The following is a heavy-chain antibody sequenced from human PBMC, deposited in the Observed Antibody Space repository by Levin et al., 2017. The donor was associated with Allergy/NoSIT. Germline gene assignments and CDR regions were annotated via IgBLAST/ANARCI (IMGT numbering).Heavy chain of an antibody. CDR2: FRDTHYT. J-gene: IGHJ3*02. CDR3: ARFARPAGVYDSSDSYDI. CDR1: GFTFSNYA. V-gene: IGHV3-23*01. Sequence: LSLTCAASGFTFSNYAMSWVRQAPGKGLEWVAGFRDTHYTNYADSVTGRFSISRDNSRNMFYLQMNSLRAADTAVYFCARFARPAGVYDSSDSYDIWGPGTMVTVSS. D-gene: IGHD5/OR15-5a*01.